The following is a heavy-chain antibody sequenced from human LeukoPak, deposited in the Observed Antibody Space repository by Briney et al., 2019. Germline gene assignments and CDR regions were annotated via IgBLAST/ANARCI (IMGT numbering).Heavy chain of an antibody. V-gene: IGHV3-23*01. J-gene: IGHJ4*02. Sequence: GGSLRLSCAASGFTFSSYAMTWVRQAPGKGLEWVSAISGSGGSTYYADSVKGRFTISRDNSKNTLYLQMNSLRAEDTAVYYCARILLDYDILTGYLPGDYWGQGTLVTVSS. CDR2: ISGSGGST. CDR1: GFTFSSYA. CDR3: ARILLDYDILTGYLPGDY. D-gene: IGHD3-9*01.